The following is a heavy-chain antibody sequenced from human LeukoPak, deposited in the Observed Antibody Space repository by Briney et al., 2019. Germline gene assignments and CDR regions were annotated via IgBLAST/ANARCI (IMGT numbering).Heavy chain of an antibody. D-gene: IGHD4-23*01. J-gene: IGHJ4*02. V-gene: IGHV4-34*01. CDR3: AALDMVTAFDY. CDR1: GGSFSGYY. CDR2: INHSGST. Sequence: SETLSLTCAVYGGSFSGYYWSWIRQPPGKGLEWIGEINHSGSTNYNPSLKSRVTISVDTSKNQFSLKLSSVTAADTAVYYCAALDMVTAFDYWGQGTLVTISS.